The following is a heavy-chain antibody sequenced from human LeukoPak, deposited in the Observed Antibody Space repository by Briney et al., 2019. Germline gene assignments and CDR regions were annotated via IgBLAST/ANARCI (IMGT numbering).Heavy chain of an antibody. D-gene: IGHD5-18*01. J-gene: IGHJ6*03. CDR1: GYTFTGYY. CDR2: INPNSGGT. Sequence: ASVKVSCKASGYTFTGYYMHWVRQAPGQGLEWMGWINPNSGGTNYAQKFQGRVTMTRDTSISTAYMELSRLRSDDTAVYYCAKDPGGYSYGWRYYYMDVWGKGTTVTISS. V-gene: IGHV1-2*02. CDR3: AKDPGGYSYGWRYYYMDV.